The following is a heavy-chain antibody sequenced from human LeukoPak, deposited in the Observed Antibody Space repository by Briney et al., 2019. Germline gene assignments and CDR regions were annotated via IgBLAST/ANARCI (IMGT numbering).Heavy chain of an antibody. J-gene: IGHJ5*02. D-gene: IGHD2-8*02. CDR2: ISSSSSYI. Sequence: GGSLRLSCAASGFPFSSYAMSWVRQAPGKGLEWVSSISSSSSYIYYADSVKGRFTISRDNAKNSLYLQMNSLRAEDTAVYYCARAGGRWFDPWGQGTLVTVSS. V-gene: IGHV3-21*01. CDR1: GFPFSSYA. CDR3: ARAGGRWFDP.